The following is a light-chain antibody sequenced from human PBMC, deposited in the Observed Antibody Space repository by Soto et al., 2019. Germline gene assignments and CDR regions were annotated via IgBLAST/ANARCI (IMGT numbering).Light chain of an antibody. Sequence: LTQPASVFGSPGQAITISCTGTSSDVGGYNFVSWYQQHPGKAPKLMIYEVSNRPSGVSNRFSGSKSGNTASLTISGLQPKDEADYYCSSYTTTSTVVFGTGTKVTVL. CDR2: EVS. V-gene: IGLV2-14*03. J-gene: IGLJ1*01. CDR3: SSYTTTSTVV. CDR1: SSDVGGYNF.